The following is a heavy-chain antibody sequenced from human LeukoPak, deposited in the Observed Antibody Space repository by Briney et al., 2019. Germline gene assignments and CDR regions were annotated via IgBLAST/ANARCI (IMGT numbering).Heavy chain of an antibody. D-gene: IGHD3-10*01. CDR2: IWYDGSNK. J-gene: IGHJ4*02. V-gene: IGHV3-33*08. Sequence: GRSLRLSCAASGFTFSSYGMHWVRQAPGKGLEWVAVIWYDGSNKYYADTVKGRFTISRDNSKNTLYLQMNSLRAEDTAVYYCARDREGVFDYWGQGTLVTVSS. CDR3: ARDREGVFDY. CDR1: GFTFSSYG.